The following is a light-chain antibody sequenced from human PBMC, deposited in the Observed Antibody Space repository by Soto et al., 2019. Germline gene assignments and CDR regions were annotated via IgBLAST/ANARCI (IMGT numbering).Light chain of an antibody. CDR3: QQRSNWRT. Sequence: EIVLTQSPATLSLSPGERATLSCRASQSVSSYLAWYQQKPGQAPRLLIYDASNRATGIPARFSGSGSGTDSTLTISSLDPEDFVVYYCQQRSNWRTFGQGIKVEIK. V-gene: IGKV3-11*01. CDR2: DAS. CDR1: QSVSSY. J-gene: IGKJ1*01.